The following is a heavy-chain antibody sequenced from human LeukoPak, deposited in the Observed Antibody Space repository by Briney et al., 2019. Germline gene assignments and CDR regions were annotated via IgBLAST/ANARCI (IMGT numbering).Heavy chain of an antibody. V-gene: IGHV4-34*01. D-gene: IGHD3-10*01. CDR1: GAFLSSYF. CDR2: INHSGSI. J-gene: IGHJ6*03. CDR3: ARRMGRRFGERYYYYHYMDV. Sequence: SETLSLTCSVSGAFLSSYFWSWIRQPPGKGLEWIGEINHSGSINYNSSLKSRVTISVDTSKNQFSLKLSSVTAADTAMYYCARRMGRRFGERYYYYHYMDVWGKGTTVTISS.